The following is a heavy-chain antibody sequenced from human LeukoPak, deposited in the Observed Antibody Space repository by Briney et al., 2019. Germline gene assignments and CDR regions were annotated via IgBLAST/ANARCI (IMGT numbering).Heavy chain of an antibody. Sequence: LSGGSLRLSCAASGFTVSSNYMSWVRQAPGKGLEWVSVIYSGGSTYYSDAVKGRFTISSDNSKNTLYLQMNSLRAEDTAVYYCARGAYSGSYYWFDPWGQGTLVTVSS. CDR1: GFTVSSNY. V-gene: IGHV3-53*01. CDR2: IYSGGST. CDR3: ARGAYSGSYYWFDP. J-gene: IGHJ5*02. D-gene: IGHD1-26*01.